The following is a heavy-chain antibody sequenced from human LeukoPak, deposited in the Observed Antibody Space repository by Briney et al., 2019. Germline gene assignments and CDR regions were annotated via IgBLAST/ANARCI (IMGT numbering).Heavy chain of an antibody. J-gene: IGHJ4*02. Sequence: GGSLRLSCAASGFTFSNAWMSWVRQAPGKGLEWVGRIKRKTDGGTTDYAAPVKGRFTISRDDSKNTLYLQMNSLKTEDTAVYYCTTTMYSSSWYTYYFDHWGQGTLVTVSS. V-gene: IGHV3-15*01. D-gene: IGHD6-13*01. CDR3: TTTMYSSSWYTYYFDH. CDR1: GFTFSNAW. CDR2: IKRKTDGGTT.